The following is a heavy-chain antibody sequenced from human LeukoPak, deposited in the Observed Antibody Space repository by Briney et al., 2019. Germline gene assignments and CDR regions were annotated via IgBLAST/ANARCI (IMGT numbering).Heavy chain of an antibody. V-gene: IGHV1-8*01. CDR1: VYTLTSHN. CDR3: ARGGSSYNDEHEEFDY. D-gene: IGHD3-22*01. Sequence: ASVTVSLTSAVYTLTSHNINWGRQAPGHPVEGLGWKNPNSGYAGYEQKFQGRVTMNRDTSTSTAYIELSSLRSEEKAVYNCARGGSSYNDEHEEFDYWEHGTVVTVSS. CDR2: KNPNSGYA. J-gene: IGHJ4*01.